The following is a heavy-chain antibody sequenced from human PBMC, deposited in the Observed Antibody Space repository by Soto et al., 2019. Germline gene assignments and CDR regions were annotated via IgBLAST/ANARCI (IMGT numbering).Heavy chain of an antibody. CDR2: INHSGST. D-gene: IGHD3-3*02. V-gene: IGHV4-34*01. Sequence: SETLSLTCAVYGGSFSGYYWSWIRQPPGKGLEWIGEINHSGSTNYNPSLKSRVTISVDTSKNQFSLKLSSVTAADTAVYYCAGIRNFVSKFNRVGYFDYWGQGTLVTVSS. J-gene: IGHJ4*02. CDR1: GGSFSGYY. CDR3: AGIRNFVSKFNRVGYFDY.